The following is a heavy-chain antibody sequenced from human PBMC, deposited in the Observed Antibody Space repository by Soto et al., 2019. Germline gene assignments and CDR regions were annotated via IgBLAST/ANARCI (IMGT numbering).Heavy chain of an antibody. CDR2: IYSEGTP. V-gene: IGHV3-53*01. D-gene: IGHD3-9*01. CDR3: ARSTYYDILAGYYAYDAMDV. J-gene: IGHJ6*02. Sequence: EVQLVESGGGLTQPGVSLRLSCAASGFTVGSNYMSWVRQAPGKGLEWVSVIYSEGTPYYADSVKGRFTISRENSNNKLHLHMNSLRAEDTAVYYCARSTYYDILAGYYAYDAMDVWGQGTTVTVSS. CDR1: GFTVGSNY.